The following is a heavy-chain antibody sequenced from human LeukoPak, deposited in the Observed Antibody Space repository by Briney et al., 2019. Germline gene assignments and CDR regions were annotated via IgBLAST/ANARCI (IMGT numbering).Heavy chain of an antibody. Sequence: PSETLSLTCTVSGGSISSSSYYWGWIRQPPGKGLEWIGSIYYSGSTYYNPSLKSRVTISVDTSKKQFSLKLSSVTAADTAVYYCATHGYSSGWYEGYYFDYWGQGTLVTVSS. V-gene: IGHV4-39*01. CDR2: IYYSGST. J-gene: IGHJ4*02. CDR1: GGSISSSSYY. CDR3: ATHGYSSGWYEGYYFDY. D-gene: IGHD6-19*01.